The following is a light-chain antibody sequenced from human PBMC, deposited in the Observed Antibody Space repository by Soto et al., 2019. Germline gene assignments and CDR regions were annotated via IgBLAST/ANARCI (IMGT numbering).Light chain of an antibody. CDR1: RSLSIRY. V-gene: IGKV3-20*01. J-gene: IGKJ1*01. CDR2: GAS. CDR3: QQYVHWPPGT. Sequence: EIVLTQSPGTLSLSPGERATLSCRASRSLSIRYIVWYQQKGGQPPRLLIYGASIRATGTPDRFSASGSGTDFTLTISSLQSEDVAVYHCQQYVHWPPGTVGKGTKVDIX.